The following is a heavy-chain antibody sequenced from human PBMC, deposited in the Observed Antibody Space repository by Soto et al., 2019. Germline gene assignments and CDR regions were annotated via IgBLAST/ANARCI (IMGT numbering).Heavy chain of an antibody. J-gene: IGHJ6*02. Sequence: PSETLSLTCTVSGGSVSSNSYSWGWIRQSPGKGLEWIGIIYSTENTYYHPSLLSRVTISADTSKNQFSLKLSSVTAADTAVYFFARAGQLSRHYYYYGMDVWGQGTTVTVSS. CDR2: IYSTENT. V-gene: IGHV4-39*01. CDR1: GGSVSSNSYS. CDR3: ARAGQLSRHYYYYGMDV. D-gene: IGHD1-1*01.